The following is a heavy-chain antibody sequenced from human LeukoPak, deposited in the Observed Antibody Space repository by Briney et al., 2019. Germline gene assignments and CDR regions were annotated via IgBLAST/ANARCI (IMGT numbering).Heavy chain of an antibody. CDR3: ARDHGGHSGGSSDDAFDV. V-gene: IGHV4-59*01. D-gene: IGHD2-15*01. J-gene: IGHJ3*01. Sequence: PSETLSLTCTVSGGSISDYYWSWIRQPPGKGLEWIGYIYCSGGTNYTPSLKSRVTISVDTSKNQFSLNLSSVTAADTAVYYCARDHGGHSGGSSDDAFDVWGQGTLVTVSS. CDR1: GGSISDYY. CDR2: IYCSGGT.